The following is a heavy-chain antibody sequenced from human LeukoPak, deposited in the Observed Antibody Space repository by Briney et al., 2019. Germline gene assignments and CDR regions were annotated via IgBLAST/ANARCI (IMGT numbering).Heavy chain of an antibody. Sequence: PGGSLRLSCAASGFTFSSYWMHWVRQAPGKGLVWVSRINSDGSFTIYADSVKGRFTVSRDNAKNTLYLQMNSLGAEDTAVYYCARDYDTSSSSAFDYWGQGTLVTVSS. J-gene: IGHJ4*02. CDR1: GFTFSSYW. V-gene: IGHV3-74*01. CDR2: INSDGSFT. CDR3: ARDYDTSSSSAFDY. D-gene: IGHD6-6*01.